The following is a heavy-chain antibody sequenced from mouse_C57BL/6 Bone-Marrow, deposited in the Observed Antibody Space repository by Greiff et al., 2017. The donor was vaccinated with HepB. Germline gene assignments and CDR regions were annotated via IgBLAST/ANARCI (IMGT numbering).Heavy chain of an antibody. D-gene: IGHD1-1*01. CDR2: ISNGGGST. V-gene: IGHV5-12*01. Sequence: EVQLEESGGGLVQPGGSLKLSCAASGFTFSDYYMYWVRQTPEKRLEWVAYISNGGGSTYYPNTVKGRFTISRDNAKNTLYLQMNRLKSEDTAMYYCARPPDYVSSLVWFAYWGQGTLVTVSA. J-gene: IGHJ3*01. CDR3: ARPPDYVSSLVWFAY. CDR1: GFTFSDYY.